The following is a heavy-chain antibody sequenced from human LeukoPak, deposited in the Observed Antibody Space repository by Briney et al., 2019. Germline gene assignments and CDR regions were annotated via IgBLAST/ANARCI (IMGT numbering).Heavy chain of an antibody. CDR3: ARGDDSYGSLLDY. V-gene: IGHV4-39*07. CDR2: IYYSGST. Sequence: SETLSLTCTVSGGSISSSSYYWGWIRHPPGKGLEWIGSIYYSGSTYYNPSLKSRVTISVDTSKNQFSLKLSSVTAADTAVYYCARGDDSYGSLLDYWGQGTLVTVSS. J-gene: IGHJ4*02. D-gene: IGHD5-18*01. CDR1: GGSISSSSYY.